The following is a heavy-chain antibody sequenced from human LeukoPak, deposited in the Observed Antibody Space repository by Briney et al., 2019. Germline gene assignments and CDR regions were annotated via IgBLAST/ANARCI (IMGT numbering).Heavy chain of an antibody. V-gene: IGHV3-21*01. CDR2: ISGSSRHK. D-gene: IGHD4/OR15-4a*01. J-gene: IGHJ5*02. CDR1: GFTFSSYT. Sequence: GGSLRLSCAASGFTFSSYTMNWVRQAPGKGLEWVSSISGSSRHKYYADSVKGRFTISRDNAENSLYLRMNSLRVEDTAVFYCARDIGYGALDLWGHGTLVTVPS. CDR3: ARDIGYGALDL.